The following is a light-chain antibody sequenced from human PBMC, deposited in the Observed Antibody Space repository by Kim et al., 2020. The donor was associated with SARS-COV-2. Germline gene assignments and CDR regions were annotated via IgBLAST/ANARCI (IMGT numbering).Light chain of an antibody. CDR1: SSDVGGYNY. J-gene: IGLJ3*02. Sequence: GQSVTLSCTGSSSDVGGYNYVSWYQQHPGIAPKLIIYEVNMRPSGVPDRFSGSKSGNTASLTVSGLQAEDEADYYCSSYAGSNNWVFGGGTQLTVL. V-gene: IGLV2-8*01. CDR2: EVN. CDR3: SSYAGSNNWV.